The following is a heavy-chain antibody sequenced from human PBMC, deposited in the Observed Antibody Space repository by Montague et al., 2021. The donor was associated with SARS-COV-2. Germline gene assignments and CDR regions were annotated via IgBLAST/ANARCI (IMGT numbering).Heavy chain of an antibody. J-gene: IGHJ4*02. CDR2: TYYRSKRYN. V-gene: IGHV6-1*01. Sequence: CAISGDSVSSNIATCNWIRQSPSRGLEWLGRTYYRSKRYNDYAESVKSRITIDPDTSKHRFSLHLNSVTPEDTAVYYCARIPVGSKYYFDFWGQGTLVTVSS. CDR3: ARIPVGSKYYFDF. D-gene: IGHD2-2*01. CDR1: GDSVSSNIAT.